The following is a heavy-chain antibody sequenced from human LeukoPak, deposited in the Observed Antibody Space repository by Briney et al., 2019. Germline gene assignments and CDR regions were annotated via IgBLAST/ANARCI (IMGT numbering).Heavy chain of an antibody. CDR1: GFTFTTYG. CDR3: ARDAVAAGWRYYFDY. Sequence: GGSLRLTCSASGFTFTTYGMNWVRQAPGKGLEWVSVMGGSGTRTYYADCVKGRLTISRDNSKNTLYLQMNSLRAEDPAVYYCARDAVAAGWRYYFDYWGQGTLVTVSS. J-gene: IGHJ4*02. D-gene: IGHD6-13*01. CDR2: MGGSGTRT. V-gene: IGHV3-23*01.